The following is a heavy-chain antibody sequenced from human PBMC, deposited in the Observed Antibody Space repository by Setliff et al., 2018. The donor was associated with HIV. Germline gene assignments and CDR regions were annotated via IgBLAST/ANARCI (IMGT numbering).Heavy chain of an antibody. D-gene: IGHD4-17*01. CDR1: GFIFSDHY. J-gene: IGHJ4*02. CDR2: IRNKVNSYTT. V-gene: IGHV3-72*01. Sequence: SCVVSGFIFSDHYMDWVRQAPGKGLEWAARIRNKVNSYTTEYVASVKGRFTISRDDSENSLYLQMNSLKTEDTAVYYCARGPGSGDYSYYFVYWGQGTLVTVSS. CDR3: ARGPGSGDYSYYFVY.